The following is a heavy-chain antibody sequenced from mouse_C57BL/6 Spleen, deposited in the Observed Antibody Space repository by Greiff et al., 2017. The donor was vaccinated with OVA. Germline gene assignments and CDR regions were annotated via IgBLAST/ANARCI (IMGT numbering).Heavy chain of an antibody. V-gene: IGHV1-66*01. CDR1: GYSFTSYY. CDR2: IYPGSGNT. D-gene: IGHD3-2*02. CDR3: ADSSGYGAMDY. J-gene: IGHJ4*01. Sequence: QVQLKQSGPELVKPGASVKISCKASGYSFTSYYIHWVKQRPGQGLEWIGWIYPGSGNTKYNEKFKGKATLTADTSSSTAYMQLSSLTSEDSAVYYCADSSGYGAMDYWGQGTSVTVSS.